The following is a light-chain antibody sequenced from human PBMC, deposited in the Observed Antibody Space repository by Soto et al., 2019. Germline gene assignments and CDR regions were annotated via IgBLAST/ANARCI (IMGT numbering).Light chain of an antibody. Sequence: EIVLTQSPGTLSVSPGDGATLSCRASQTVGRNYLAWYQQRPGQAPRLLINGASSRATGIPDRFSGSGSGTEFTLIIGRLEPEDFAIYYCQQYGSLPRTFGQGTKVDIK. J-gene: IGKJ1*01. CDR3: QQYGSLPRT. CDR2: GAS. CDR1: QTVGRNY. V-gene: IGKV3-20*01.